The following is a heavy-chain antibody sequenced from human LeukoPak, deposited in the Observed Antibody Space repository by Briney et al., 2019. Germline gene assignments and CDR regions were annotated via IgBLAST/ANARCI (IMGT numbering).Heavy chain of an antibody. Sequence: WGALRHSCAASGFTFSNYWMSWVRQAPGKGLEGVANIKQDGGEKYYVDSMMGRVTISRDNAKYSLYLQMQRLRAKDTAVYCCARLPMFRTVIISYYYYYGMDVWGQGTTVTVSS. J-gene: IGHJ6*02. V-gene: IGHV3-7*01. CDR2: IKQDGGEK. CDR3: ARLPMFRTVIISYYYYYGMDV. D-gene: IGHD3-10*01. CDR1: GFTFSNYW.